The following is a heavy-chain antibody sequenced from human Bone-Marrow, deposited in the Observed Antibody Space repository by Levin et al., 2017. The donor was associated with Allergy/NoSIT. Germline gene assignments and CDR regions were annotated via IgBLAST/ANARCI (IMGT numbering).Heavy chain of an antibody. CDR2: IYYSGST. D-gene: IGHD2-2*01. CDR1: GGSISNNY. CDR3: ARGMPPAGRTGLAG. V-gene: IGHV4-59*01. Sequence: NSSETLSLTCTVSGGSISNNYWTWIRQPPGKGLEWIGYIYYSGSTNYNPSLMSRVTISVDTSKNQFSLKLSSVTTADTAVYYCARGMPPAGRTGLAGWGQGTLVTVSS. J-gene: IGHJ4*02.